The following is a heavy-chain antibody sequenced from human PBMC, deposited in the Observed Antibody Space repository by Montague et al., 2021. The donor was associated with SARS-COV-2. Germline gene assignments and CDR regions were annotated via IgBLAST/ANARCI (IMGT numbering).Heavy chain of an antibody. CDR2: ISSSSSYI. Sequence: SLILSCAASGFTFSSYSMNWVRQAPVKGLEWVSSISSSSSYIYYXDSVKGRFTISRDNAKNSLYLQMNSLRAEDTAVYYCARDSTYSSGWFFDYWGQGTLVTVSS. J-gene: IGHJ4*02. CDR3: ARDSTYSSGWFFDY. V-gene: IGHV3-21*01. CDR1: GFTFSSYS. D-gene: IGHD6-19*01.